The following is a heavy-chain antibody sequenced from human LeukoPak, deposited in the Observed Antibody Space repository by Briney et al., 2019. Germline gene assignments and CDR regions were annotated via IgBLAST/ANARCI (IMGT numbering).Heavy chain of an antibody. CDR3: ARAMTCDSTGYYFDY. V-gene: IGHV3-74*01. Sequence: GGSLRLSCAASRFTFSSYWMHWVRQAPGKGLVWVSRINSDGSSISYADSVKGRFTISRDNAKNTLYLQMNNLRAEDTAVYYCARAMTCDSTGYYFDYWGQGTLVTVSS. CDR1: RFTFSSYW. J-gene: IGHJ4*02. CDR2: INSDGSSI. D-gene: IGHD3-22*01.